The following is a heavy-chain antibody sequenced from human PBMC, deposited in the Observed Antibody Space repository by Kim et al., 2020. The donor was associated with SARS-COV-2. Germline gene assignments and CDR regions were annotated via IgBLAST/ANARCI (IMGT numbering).Heavy chain of an antibody. Sequence: SETLFLTCTVSGGSINNYYWSWNRQPPGKGLEWIGYIYYSGSTNYNPSLKSRVTISGDTSKSQFSLKLNSVTAADTAVYYCARGTYDSSGGAFDIWGQGT. D-gene: IGHD3-22*01. CDR2: IYYSGST. J-gene: IGHJ3*02. CDR1: GGSINNYY. V-gene: IGHV4-59*01. CDR3: ARGTYDSSGGAFDI.